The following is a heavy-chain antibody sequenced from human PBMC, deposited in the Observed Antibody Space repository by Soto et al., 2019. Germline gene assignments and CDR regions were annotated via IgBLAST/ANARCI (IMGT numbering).Heavy chain of an antibody. Sequence: PGGSLRLSCAASGFTFSDYYMSWIRQAPGKGLEWVSAISGSGGSTYYADSVKGRFTISRDNSKNTLYLQMNSLRAEDTAVYYCAKDRAVLLWFGELDYGMDVWGQGTTVTVSS. CDR2: ISGSGGST. V-gene: IGHV3-23*01. J-gene: IGHJ6*02. D-gene: IGHD3-10*01. CDR3: AKDRAVLLWFGELDYGMDV. CDR1: GFTFSDYY.